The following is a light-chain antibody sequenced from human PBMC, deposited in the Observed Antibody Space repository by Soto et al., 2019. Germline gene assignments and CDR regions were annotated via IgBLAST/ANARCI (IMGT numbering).Light chain of an antibody. V-gene: IGLV3-21*04. CDR3: QVWDTSSDHVV. CDR1: NIGSKS. J-gene: IGLJ2*01. CDR2: YDN. Sequence: SYELTQPPSVSVAPGKTARITCGGTNIGSKSVHWYQQKPGQAPVLVIYYDNDRPSGIPERFSGSNSGNTATLTISRVGAGDEADYYCQVWDTSSDHVVFGGGTKLTVL.